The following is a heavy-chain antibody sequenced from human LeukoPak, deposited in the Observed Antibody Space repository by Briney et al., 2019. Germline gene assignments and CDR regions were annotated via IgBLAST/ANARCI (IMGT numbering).Heavy chain of an antibody. D-gene: IGHD5-18*01. V-gene: IGHV4-30-2*01. Sequence: PSQTLSLTCTVSGGSIGIDDYYWTWIRQPPGKGLEWIGYIYHRGTTYYNPSLESRVTISVDTSKNQFSLKLSSVTAADTAVYYCARAVEEYSYGYVDYGGRGTLVTVSS. CDR2: IYHRGTT. J-gene: IGHJ4*02. CDR3: ARAVEEYSYGYVDY. CDR1: GGSIGIDDYY.